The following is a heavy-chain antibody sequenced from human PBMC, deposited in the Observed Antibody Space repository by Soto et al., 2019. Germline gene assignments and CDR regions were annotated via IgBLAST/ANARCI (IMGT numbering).Heavy chain of an antibody. V-gene: IGHV3-23*01. CDR1: GFTFSSYA. CDR3: AKIRISTAMVRAAAMDFDY. J-gene: IGHJ4*02. CDR2: ISGSGGST. D-gene: IGHD5-18*01. Sequence: GGSLRLSCAASGFTFSSYAMSWVRQAPGKGLEWVSAISGSGGSTYYADSVKGRFTISRDNSKNTLYLQMNSLRAEDTAVYYCAKIRISTAMVRAAAMDFDYWGQGTLVTVSS.